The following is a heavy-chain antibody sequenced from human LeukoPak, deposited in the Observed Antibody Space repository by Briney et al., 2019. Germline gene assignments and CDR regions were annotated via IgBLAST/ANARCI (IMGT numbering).Heavy chain of an antibody. CDR1: GSSFTSYW. D-gene: IGHD6-13*01. V-gene: IGHV5-51*01. CDR2: IYPGDSDT. J-gene: IGHJ4*02. CDR3: ARHAGSSWYIDY. Sequence: GESLKISCEGSGSSFTSYWIAWVRQMPGKGLEWMGIIYPGDSDTRYSPSFQGQVTISADKSISTAYLQWSSLKASDTAIYYCARHAGSSWYIDYWGQGTLVTVSS.